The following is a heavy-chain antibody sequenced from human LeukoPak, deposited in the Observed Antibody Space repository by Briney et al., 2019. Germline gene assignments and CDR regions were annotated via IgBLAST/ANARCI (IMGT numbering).Heavy chain of an antibody. V-gene: IGHV4-4*07. Sequence: TSETLSLTCTVSGGSISSYYWSWIRQPAGKGLEWIGRIYTSGSTNYNPSLKSRVTMSVDTSKNQFSLKLSSVTAADTAVYYCARTIANYDFWSGYYADEYFQHWGQGTLVTVSS. CDR1: GGSISSYY. J-gene: IGHJ1*01. D-gene: IGHD3-3*01. CDR3: ARTIANYDFWSGYYADEYFQH. CDR2: IYTSGST.